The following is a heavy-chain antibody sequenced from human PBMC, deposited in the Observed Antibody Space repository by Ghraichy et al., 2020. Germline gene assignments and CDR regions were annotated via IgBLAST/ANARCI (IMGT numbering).Heavy chain of an antibody. J-gene: IGHJ6*02. D-gene: IGHD3-10*01. V-gene: IGHV3-15*01. CDR1: GFTFSNTW. CDR2: IKTMADGGTT. CDR3: TTDGGVARVRGDYYGLDV. Sequence: GESLNISCAASGFTFSNTWMSWVRQAPGKGLEWVGHIKTMADGGTTDYAAPVKGRFTISRDDSKNTLYLQMNSLKTEDAAVYYCTTDGGVARVRGDYYGLDVWGQGTTVTVSS.